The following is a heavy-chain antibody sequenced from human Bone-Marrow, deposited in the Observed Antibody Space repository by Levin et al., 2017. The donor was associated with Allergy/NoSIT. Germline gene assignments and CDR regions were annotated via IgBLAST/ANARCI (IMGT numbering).Heavy chain of an antibody. V-gene: IGHV3-30*04. J-gene: IGHJ6*02. CDR2: ISFDGSDT. Sequence: LSLTCAASGFSFRHYALHWVRQAPGKGLEWMAVISFDGSDTDYSDSMKGRITISRDNSKNTLDLELNDLRLDDTAFYYCARGKASSWPRKSYYYYGMDVWGQGTPVTVSS. D-gene: IGHD6-13*01. CDR3: ARGKASSWPRKSYYYYGMDV. CDR1: GFSFRHYA.